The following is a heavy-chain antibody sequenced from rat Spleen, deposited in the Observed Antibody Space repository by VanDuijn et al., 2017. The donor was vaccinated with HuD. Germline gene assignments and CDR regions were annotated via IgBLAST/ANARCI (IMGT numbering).Heavy chain of an antibody. J-gene: IGHJ2*01. Sequence: EVQLVEFGGGLVQPGRSLKLSCAASGITFSNYGMHWIRQAPTKGLEWVASISPSGGSTYYRDSVKGRFTISRDNAKSTLYLQMDSLRSEDTATYYCARPPYDGTYYHYFDYWGRGVMVTVSS. D-gene: IGHD1-12*02. CDR2: ISPSGGST. CDR3: ARPPYDGTYYHYFDY. V-gene: IGHV5-19*01. CDR1: GITFSNYG.